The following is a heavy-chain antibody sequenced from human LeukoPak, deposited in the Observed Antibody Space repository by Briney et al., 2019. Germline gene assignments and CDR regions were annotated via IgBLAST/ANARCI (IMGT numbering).Heavy chain of an antibody. CDR3: ARNQVYSSSWNWFDP. J-gene: IGHJ5*02. D-gene: IGHD6-13*01. CDR1: GYTFTGYY. Sequence: ASVKVSCKASGYTFTGYYMHWARQAPGQGLEWMGWINPNSGGTNYAQKFQGRVTMTRDTSISTAYMELSRLRSDDTAVYYCARNQVYSSSWNWFDPWGQGTLVTVSS. CDR2: INPNSGGT. V-gene: IGHV1-2*02.